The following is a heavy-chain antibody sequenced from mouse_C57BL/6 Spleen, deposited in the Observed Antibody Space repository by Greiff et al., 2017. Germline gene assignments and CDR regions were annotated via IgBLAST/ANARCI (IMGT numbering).Heavy chain of an antibody. CDR3: ARRGIVTSYYAMDY. Sequence: EVQGVESGGGLVKPGGSLKLSCAASGFTFSDYGMHWVRQAPEKGLEWVAYISSGSSTIYYADTVKGRFTISRDNAKNTLFLQMTSLRSEDTAMYYCARRGIVTSYYAMDYWGQGTSVTVSS. J-gene: IGHJ4*01. D-gene: IGHD2-5*01. CDR1: GFTFSDYG. CDR2: ISSGSSTI. V-gene: IGHV5-17*01.